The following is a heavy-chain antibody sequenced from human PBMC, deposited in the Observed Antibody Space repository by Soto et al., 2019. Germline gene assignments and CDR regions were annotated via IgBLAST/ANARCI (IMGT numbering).Heavy chain of an antibody. V-gene: IGHV4-31*03. Sequence: SETLSLTCTVSGGSISSVAYYWSWIRQHPGKGLEWIGYISHSGSTYYTPSLKSRVIISADTSKNQFSLNLTSVTAADTAVYYCAREYTYGSNFFDCWGQGAWSPSPQ. D-gene: IGHD5-18*01. CDR3: AREYTYGSNFFDC. J-gene: IGHJ4*02. CDR2: ISHSGST. CDR1: GGSISSVAYY.